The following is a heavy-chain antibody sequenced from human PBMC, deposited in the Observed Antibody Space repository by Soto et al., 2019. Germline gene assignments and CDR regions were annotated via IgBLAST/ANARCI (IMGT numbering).Heavy chain of an antibody. D-gene: IGHD6-6*01. Sequence: PGGSLRLSCAASGFTFSDYGIHWVRQAPGKGLDWVAVISYDGSQEYYADSVKGRFTISRDNSKNTLYLQMNSLRHEDTAVYYCAKDSFAYTTSPTFDYWGQGALVTVS. V-gene: IGHV3-30*18. CDR2: ISYDGSQE. CDR3: AKDSFAYTTSPTFDY. CDR1: GFTFSDYG. J-gene: IGHJ4*02.